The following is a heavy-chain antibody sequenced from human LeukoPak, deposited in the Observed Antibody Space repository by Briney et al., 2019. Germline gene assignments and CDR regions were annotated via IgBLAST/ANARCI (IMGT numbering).Heavy chain of an antibody. CDR2: IIPISGTA. Sequence: SVKVSCKAAGYRFTSYGISWVRQAPGQGLEWMGWIIPISGTANYAQKFQGRVTITAGESTSTAYMELSSLRSEDTAVYYCARGDGYKYYFDYWGQGTLVTVSS. J-gene: IGHJ4*02. D-gene: IGHD5-24*01. CDR3: ARGDGYKYYFDY. V-gene: IGHV1-69*13. CDR1: GYRFTSYG.